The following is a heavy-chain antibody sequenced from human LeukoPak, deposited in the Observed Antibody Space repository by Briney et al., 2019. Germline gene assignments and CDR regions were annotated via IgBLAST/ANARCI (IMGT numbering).Heavy chain of an antibody. CDR2: IYYSGST. Sequence: SSETLSLTCTVSGGSISSYYWSWIRQPPGKGLEWIGNIYYSGSTNYNPSLQSRVTISVDTSKNQFSLKLSSVTAADTAVYYCARQLSYGMDVWGQGTTVTISS. CDR1: GGSISSYY. CDR3: ARQLSYGMDV. V-gene: IGHV4-59*08. J-gene: IGHJ6*02.